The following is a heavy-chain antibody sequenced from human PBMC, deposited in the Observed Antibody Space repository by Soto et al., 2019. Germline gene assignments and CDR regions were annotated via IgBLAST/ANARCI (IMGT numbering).Heavy chain of an antibody. CDR1: GFGFSNYA. CDR3: AKSRAVADAFDS. CDR2: ISGSGGNT. J-gene: IGHJ3*02. D-gene: IGHD6-19*01. Sequence: GGSLRLSCAASGFGFSNYAMSWVRQAPGKGLEWVSAISGSGGNTYYAGSVKGRFTISRDNSENKLYLQMNSLRAEDTALYYCAKSRAVADAFDSWGQGTLVTVSS. V-gene: IGHV3-23*01.